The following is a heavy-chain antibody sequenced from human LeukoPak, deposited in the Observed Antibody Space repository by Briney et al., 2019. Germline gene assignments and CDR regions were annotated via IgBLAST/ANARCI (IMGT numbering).Heavy chain of an antibody. D-gene: IGHD3-22*01. CDR3: ARSPVYDSSGYYPDY. CDR1: GGSISSSNW. Sequence: SGTLSLTCAVSGGSISSSNWWSWVRRPPGKGLEWIGEIYHSGSTNYNPSLKSRVTISVDKSKNQFSLKLSSVTAADTAVYYCARSPVYDSSGYYPDYWGQGTLVTVSS. V-gene: IGHV4-4*02. J-gene: IGHJ4*02. CDR2: IYHSGST.